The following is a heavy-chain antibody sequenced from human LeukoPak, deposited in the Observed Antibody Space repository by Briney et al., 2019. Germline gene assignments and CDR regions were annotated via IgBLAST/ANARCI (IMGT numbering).Heavy chain of an antibody. J-gene: IGHJ4*02. CDR2: MNPNSGNT. CDR1: GYTFTGYD. V-gene: IGHV1-8*01. D-gene: IGHD6-13*01. CDR3: ASMTAAAGTRPFDY. Sequence: GASVKVSCKASGYTFTGYDINWVRQATGQGLEWMGWMNPNSGNTGYAQKFQGRVTMTRNTSISTAYMELSSLRSEDTAVCYCASMTAAAGTRPFDYWGQGTLVTVSS.